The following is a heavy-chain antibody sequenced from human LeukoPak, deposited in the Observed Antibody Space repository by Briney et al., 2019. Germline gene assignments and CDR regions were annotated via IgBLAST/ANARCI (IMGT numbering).Heavy chain of an antibody. CDR3: ARDRRAYSSGWYKGYYGMDV. J-gene: IGHJ6*02. Sequence: GGSLRLSCAASGFIFTNYAMYWVRQAPGKGLEWVSVIYSGGSTYYADSVKGRFTISRDNSKNTLYLQMNSLRAEDTAVYYCARDRRAYSSGWYKGYYGMDVWGQGTTVTVSS. CDR2: IYSGGST. D-gene: IGHD6-19*01. CDR1: GFIFTNYA. V-gene: IGHV3-53*01.